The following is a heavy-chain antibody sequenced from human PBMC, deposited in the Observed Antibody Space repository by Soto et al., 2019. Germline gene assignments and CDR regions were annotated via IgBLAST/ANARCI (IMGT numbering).Heavy chain of an antibody. V-gene: IGHV3-74*01. CDR3: AQSGVATFGLSY. CDR1: GFTFSSFC. J-gene: IGHJ4*02. CDR2: INTDGSST. D-gene: IGHD2-15*01. Sequence: EVQRVESGGGLVQPGGSLRLSCAGSGFTFSSFCMHWVRQAPVVGLVLVSRINTDGSSTSYADSLKGRFTISRDNANNTLYLQKNSLRVEDASMYYSAQSGVATFGLSYWRKGNMVTVSS.